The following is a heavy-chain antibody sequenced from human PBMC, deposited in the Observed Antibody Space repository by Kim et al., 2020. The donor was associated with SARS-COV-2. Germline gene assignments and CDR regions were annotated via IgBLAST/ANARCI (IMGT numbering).Heavy chain of an antibody. J-gene: IGHJ5*02. D-gene: IGHD3-10*01. CDR2: IYHSGST. V-gene: IGHV4-38-2*02. CDR3: ARAEDYYGSGSWDWFDP. Sequence: SETLSLTCTVSGYSISSGYYWGWIRQPPGKGLEWIGSIYHSGSTYYNPSLKSRVTISVDTSKNQFSLKLSSVTAADTAVYYCARAEDYYGSGSWDWFDPWGQETLVTVSS. CDR1: GYSISSGYY.